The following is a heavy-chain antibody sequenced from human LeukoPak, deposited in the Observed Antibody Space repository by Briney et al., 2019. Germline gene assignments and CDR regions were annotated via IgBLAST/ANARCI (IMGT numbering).Heavy chain of an antibody. CDR2: INPNSGGT. CDR3: ARDLDYGSGSYNGDC. D-gene: IGHD3-10*01. J-gene: IGHJ4*02. CDR1: RYTFTGYY. Sequence: ASVKVSCKASRYTFTGYYMHWVRQAPGQGLEWMGWINPNSGGTNYAQKFQGRVTMTRDTSISTAYMELSSLRSDDTALYYCARDLDYGSGSYNGDCWGQGTQVTVSS. V-gene: IGHV1-2*02.